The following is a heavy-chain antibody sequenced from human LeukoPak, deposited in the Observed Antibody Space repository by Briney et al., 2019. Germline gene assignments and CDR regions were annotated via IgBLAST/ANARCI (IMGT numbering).Heavy chain of an antibody. V-gene: IGHV4-34*01. J-gene: IGHJ4*02. CDR1: GGSFSGYD. CDR3: ARGGYSGLTH. Sequence: PSETLSLTRAVYGGSFSGYDWSWIRQPPGKGLEWIGEINHSGSTNYNPSLKSRVTISVDTSKNQFSLKLSSVTAADTAVYYCARGGYSGLTHWGQGTLVTVSS. CDR2: INHSGST. D-gene: IGHD5-12*01.